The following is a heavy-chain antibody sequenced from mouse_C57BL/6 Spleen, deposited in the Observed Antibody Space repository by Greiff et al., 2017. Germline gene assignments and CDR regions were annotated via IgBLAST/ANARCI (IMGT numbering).Heavy chain of an antibody. CDR1: GYSFTDYN. V-gene: IGHV1-39*01. D-gene: IGHD1-1*01. Sequence: EVQRVESGPELVKPGASVKISCKASGYSFTDYNMNWVKQSNGKSLEWIGVINPNYGTTSYNQKFKGKATLTVDQSSSTAYMQLNSLTSEDSAVXYGARTPLITTVAYYFDYWGQGTTLTVSS. J-gene: IGHJ2*01. CDR2: INPNYGTT. CDR3: ARTPLITTVAYYFDY.